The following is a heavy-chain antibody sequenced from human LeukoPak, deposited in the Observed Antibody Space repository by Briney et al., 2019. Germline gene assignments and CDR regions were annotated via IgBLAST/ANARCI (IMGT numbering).Heavy chain of an antibody. V-gene: IGHV1-18*01. CDR2: ISAYNGNT. J-gene: IGHJ3*02. D-gene: IGHD3-16*01. Sequence: ASVKVSCKASGYTFTSYGISWVRQAPGQGLEWMGWISAYNGNTNYAQKLQGRVTMTTDTSTSTAYMELRSLRSDDTAVYYCARGRPQKNYVPRNDAFDIWGQGTMVTVSS. CDR1: GYTFTSYG. CDR3: ARGRPQKNYVPRNDAFDI.